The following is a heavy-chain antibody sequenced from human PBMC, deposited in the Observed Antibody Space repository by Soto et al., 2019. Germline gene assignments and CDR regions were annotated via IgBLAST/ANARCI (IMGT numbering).Heavy chain of an antibody. Sequence: SVKVSCKASGGAFSRYSITWVRQAPGHGLEWIGRIIPIFGIPTYAQKFQGRVTFTADESTSTAYMELSSLRSDDTAVYYCAREDRDRETGLVPAAIDGMDVWG. CDR1: GGAFSRYS. V-gene: IGHV1-69*13. J-gene: IGHJ6*02. CDR3: AREDRDRETGLVPAAIDGMDV. D-gene: IGHD2-2*01. CDR2: IIPIFGIP.